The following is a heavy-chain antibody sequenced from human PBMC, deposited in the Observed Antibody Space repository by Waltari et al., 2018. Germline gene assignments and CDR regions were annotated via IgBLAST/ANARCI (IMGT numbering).Heavy chain of an antibody. CDR1: GGSFSGYY. J-gene: IGHJ2*01. CDR3: ARYDFWSGYPSYWYFDL. CDR2: INHSGST. D-gene: IGHD3-3*01. V-gene: IGHV4-34*01. Sequence: QVQLQQWGAGLLKPSETLSLTCAVYGGSFSGYYWSWIRQPPGKGLEWIGEINHSGSTNYNPSRKSRVTISVDTSKNQFSLKLSSVTAADTAVYYCARYDFWSGYPSYWYFDLWGRGTLVTVSS.